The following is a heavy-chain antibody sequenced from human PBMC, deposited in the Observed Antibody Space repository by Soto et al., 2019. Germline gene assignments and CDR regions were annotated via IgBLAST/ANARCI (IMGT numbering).Heavy chain of an antibody. J-gene: IGHJ4*02. D-gene: IGHD4-17*01. CDR1: GGSVSSDSYY. CDR2: IYNSGDT. CDR3: ARAAGDYGTKFDH. Sequence: SETLSLTCTVSGGSVSSDSYYWTWIRQPPGKGLEWIGLIYNSGDTNYNPSLKSRVTMSLDTSKNQFSLKLNSVTAADTAVYFCARAAGDYGTKFDHWGQGTLVTVSS. V-gene: IGHV4-61*01.